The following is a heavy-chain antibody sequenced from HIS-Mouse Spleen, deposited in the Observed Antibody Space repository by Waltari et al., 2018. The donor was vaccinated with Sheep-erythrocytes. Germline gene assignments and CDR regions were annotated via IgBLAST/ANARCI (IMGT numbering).Heavy chain of an antibody. CDR3: ARLYYYDSSGYYFDY. V-gene: IGHV4-39*01. Sequence: QLQLQESGPGLVKPSETLSLTCTVSGGSIRSSSYYWGWIRQPPGKGLEWIGSSYYSGSTYYNPSLKSRVTISVDTSKNQFSLKLSSVTAADTAVYYCARLYYYDSSGYYFDYWGQGTLVTVSS. CDR2: SYYSGST. D-gene: IGHD3-22*01. J-gene: IGHJ4*02. CDR1: GGSIRSSSYY.